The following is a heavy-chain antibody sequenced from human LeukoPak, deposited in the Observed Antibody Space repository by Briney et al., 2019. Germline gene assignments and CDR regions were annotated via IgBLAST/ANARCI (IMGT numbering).Heavy chain of an antibody. D-gene: IGHD3-22*01. Sequence: PGGSLRLSCAASGFTVSSNYMSWVRQAPGKGLEWVSIIYSGGSTYYADSVKGRFTISRDNSKNTLYLQMNSLRAEDTAVYYCAKDPGGIYDSSVPSDYWGQGTLVTVSS. J-gene: IGHJ4*02. V-gene: IGHV3-66*01. CDR2: IYSGGST. CDR1: GFTVSSNY. CDR3: AKDPGGIYDSSVPSDY.